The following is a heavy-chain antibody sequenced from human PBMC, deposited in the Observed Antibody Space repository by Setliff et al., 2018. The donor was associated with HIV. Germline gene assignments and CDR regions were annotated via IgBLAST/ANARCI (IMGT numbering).Heavy chain of an antibody. CDR3: ARGSCSGCYLSDY. D-gene: IGHD6-19*01. CDR1: GYTFSTNA. V-gene: IGHV1-3*01. CDR2: INAGDDNT. J-gene: IGHJ4*02. Sequence: ASVKVSCKAFGYTFSTNAIHWVRQAPGQRLEWMGYINAGDDNTTYSEKFQGRVTITSDTSANTAYMELTSLRSEDTAVYYCARGSCSGCYLSDYWGLGTLVTVSS.